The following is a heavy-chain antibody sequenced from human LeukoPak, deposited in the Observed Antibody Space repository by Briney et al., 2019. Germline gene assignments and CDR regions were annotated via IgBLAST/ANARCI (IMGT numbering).Heavy chain of an antibody. Sequence: SETLSLTCTVSGGSISSYYWSWIRQPPGEGLEWIGYIYYSGSTNYNPSLKSRVTISVDTSKNQFSLKLSSVTAADTAVYYCASLDSSGYYRFDYWGQGTLVTVSS. J-gene: IGHJ4*02. V-gene: IGHV4-59*08. D-gene: IGHD3-22*01. CDR1: GGSISSYY. CDR2: IYYSGST. CDR3: ASLDSSGYYRFDY.